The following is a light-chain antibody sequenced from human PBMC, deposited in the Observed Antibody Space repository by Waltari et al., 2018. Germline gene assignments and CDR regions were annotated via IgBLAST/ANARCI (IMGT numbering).Light chain of an antibody. CDR1: QSVRTY. CDR2: GAS. V-gene: IGKV3-11*01. J-gene: IGKJ1*01. Sequence: EIVFTQSPATLSLSPGEGATPSCRASQSVRTYLAWYQQKPGQVPRLLIYGASNRATGIPARFSGSGSGTDFTLTISSLEPEDFAVYYCQQRISWLGWTFGQGTKVEIK. CDR3: QQRISWLGWT.